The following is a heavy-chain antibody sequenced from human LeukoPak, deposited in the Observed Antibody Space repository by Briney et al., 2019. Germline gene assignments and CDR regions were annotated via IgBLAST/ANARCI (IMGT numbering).Heavy chain of an antibody. Sequence: PGGSLRLSCAASGFTFSSYWMTWVRQAPGKRLEWVGKIKKDGSEKDYVDSVKGRFTISRDNAKNSLYLQMNSLRAEDTAVYYCARGPTTVTGMDVWGKGTTVTVSS. V-gene: IGHV3-7*01. CDR1: GFTFSSYW. CDR3: ARGPTTVTGMDV. J-gene: IGHJ6*03. D-gene: IGHD4-17*01. CDR2: IKKDGSEK.